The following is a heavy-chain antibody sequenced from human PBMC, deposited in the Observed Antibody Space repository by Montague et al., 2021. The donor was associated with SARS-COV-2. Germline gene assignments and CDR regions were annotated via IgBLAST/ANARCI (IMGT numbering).Heavy chain of an antibody. Sequence: SETLSLTCTVSGGSISSHYWSWIRQPPGKGLEWIGYIYYSGSTNYNPSLKSRFTISVDTSKNQFPLKLSSVTAADTAVYYCAGQYYDSSGEDAFDIWGQGTMVTVSS. D-gene: IGHD3-22*01. V-gene: IGHV4-59*08. CDR2: IYYSGST. CDR1: GGSISSHY. J-gene: IGHJ3*02. CDR3: AGQYYDSSGEDAFDI.